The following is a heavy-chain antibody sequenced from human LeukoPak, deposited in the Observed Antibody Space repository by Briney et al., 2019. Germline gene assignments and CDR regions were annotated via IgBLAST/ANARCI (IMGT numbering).Heavy chain of an antibody. Sequence: GGSLRLSCAASGFTFNSYSMNWVRQAPGTGLEWVSYISSSGSSIFYADSVKGRFTISRDNAENSLNLQMNSLRAEDTAVYYCARGDNWNSYYYYMDVWGKGTTVTVFS. CDR3: ARGDNWNSYYYYMDV. J-gene: IGHJ6*03. CDR2: ISSSGSSI. D-gene: IGHD1-7*01. CDR1: GFTFNSYS. V-gene: IGHV3-48*04.